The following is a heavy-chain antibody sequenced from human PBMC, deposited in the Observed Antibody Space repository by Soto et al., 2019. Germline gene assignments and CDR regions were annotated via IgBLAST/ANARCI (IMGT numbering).Heavy chain of an antibody. CDR3: ARAKRRGSSIWFDP. CDR1: GGTYSSYT. D-gene: IGHD2-15*01. CDR2: MNPNSGNA. J-gene: IGHJ5*02. Sequence: SVKVSCKASGGTYSSYTFSWVRQAPGQGLEWMGWMNPNSGNAGYAQKFQGRVTMTRNTSISTAYMELSSLRSEDTAVYYCARAKRRGSSIWFDPWGQGTLVTVSS. V-gene: IGHV1-8*01.